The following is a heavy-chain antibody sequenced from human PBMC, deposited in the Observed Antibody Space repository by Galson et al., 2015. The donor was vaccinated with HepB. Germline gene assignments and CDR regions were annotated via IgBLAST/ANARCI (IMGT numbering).Heavy chain of an antibody. J-gene: IGHJ3*02. Sequence: SVKVSCKASGYTFTSYAMHWVRQAPGQRLEWMGWINAGNGNTKYSQKFQGRVTITRDTSASTAYMELSSLRSEDTAVYYCARAQTYSGSYSDAFDIWGQGTMVTVSS. CDR3: ARAQTYSGSYSDAFDI. CDR2: INAGNGNT. D-gene: IGHD1-26*01. CDR1: GYTFTSYA. V-gene: IGHV1-3*01.